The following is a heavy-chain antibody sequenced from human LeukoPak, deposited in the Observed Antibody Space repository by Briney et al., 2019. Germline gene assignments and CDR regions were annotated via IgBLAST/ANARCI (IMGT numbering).Heavy chain of an antibody. J-gene: IGHJ4*02. CDR1: GYTFTGYY. CDR3: ARSRGLYSSNWLRLDY. CDR2: INPNSGGT. Sequence: ASVKVSCKASGYTFTGYYMHWVRQAPGQGLEWMGWINPNSGGTNYAQKFQGWVTMTRDTSISTAYMELSRLRSDDTAVYYCARSRGLYSSNWLRLDYWGQGTLVTASS. V-gene: IGHV1-2*04. D-gene: IGHD6-13*01.